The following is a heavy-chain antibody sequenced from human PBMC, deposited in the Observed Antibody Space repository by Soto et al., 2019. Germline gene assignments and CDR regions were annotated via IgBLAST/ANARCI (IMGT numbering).Heavy chain of an antibody. D-gene: IGHD3-3*01. J-gene: IGHJ4*02. CDR2: ICGSGGST. CDR1: GFTFSSYA. V-gene: IGHV3-23*01. CDR3: AKIGFGEWLRYFDY. Sequence: EVQLLESGGGLVQPGGSLRLSCEASGFTFSSYAMSWVRQAPGKGLEWVSAICGSGGSTYYADSVKGRFTISRDNSTNTLYLQMNSLRAEDTAVYYCAKIGFGEWLRYFDYWGQGTLLTVSS.